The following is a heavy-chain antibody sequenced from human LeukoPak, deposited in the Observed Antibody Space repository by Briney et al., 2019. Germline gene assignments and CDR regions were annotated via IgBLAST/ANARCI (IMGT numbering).Heavy chain of an antibody. CDR2: INPNSGAT. CDR3: ARVKKLMPEFEF. Sequence: ASVKVSCKASGYTFIDYYIHWVRQAPGQGLEWMGWINPNSGATKYAQKFQGRVSMTRDTSINTAYMDLTNLRSDDTAIFYCARVKKLMPEFEFWGQGTLVTVSS. D-gene: IGHD2-2*01. J-gene: IGHJ4*02. V-gene: IGHV1-2*02. CDR1: GYTFIDYY.